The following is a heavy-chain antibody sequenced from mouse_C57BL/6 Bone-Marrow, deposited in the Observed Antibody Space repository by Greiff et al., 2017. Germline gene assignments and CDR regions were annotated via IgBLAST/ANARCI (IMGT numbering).Heavy chain of an antibody. CDR1: GFSLTSSG. CDR3: SVYGNYPLSIDY. J-gene: IGHJ4*01. CDR2: LWSGGST. V-gene: IGHV2-4*01. D-gene: IGHD2-1*01. Sequence: QVQLQQSGPGLVQPSQSLSIPGTVSGFSLTSSGVPWVRQPPGKGLEWLGGLWSGGSTDYNAAFISRLSISKDNAKSQVFFKMNSLQADDTAIYYCSVYGNYPLSIDYWGQGTSVTVSS.